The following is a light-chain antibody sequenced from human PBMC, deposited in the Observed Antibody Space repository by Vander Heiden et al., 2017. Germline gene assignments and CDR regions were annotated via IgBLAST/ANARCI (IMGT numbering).Light chain of an antibody. Sequence: SYVLTQPPSVSVASGQTARITCGGNKIGSKSVHWYQQKPGQAPVLVVYDDSDRPSGIPERFSASNSGNTATLTISRVEAGDEADYYCQVWDSASDHPVIFGGGTKLTVL. CDR3: QVWDSASDHPVI. CDR2: DDS. J-gene: IGLJ2*01. CDR1: KIGSKS. V-gene: IGLV3-21*02.